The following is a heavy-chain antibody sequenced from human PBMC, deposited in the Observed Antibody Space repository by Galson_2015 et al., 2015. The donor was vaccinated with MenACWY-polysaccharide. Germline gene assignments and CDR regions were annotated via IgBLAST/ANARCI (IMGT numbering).Heavy chain of an antibody. D-gene: IGHD3-22*01. CDR2: IRSKAYGGTP. CDR1: GFNFGDYG. CDR3: TRFASYFHDGSGSFDAFDI. V-gene: IGHV3-49*03. Sequence: SLRLSCAASGFNFGDYGMIWIRQAPGKGLEWISLIRSKAYGGTPESAASVKGRFTMSRDDSKRIAYLQMNSLNTEDTAVYYCTRFASYFHDGSGSFDAFDIGGQGTMVPVSS. J-gene: IGHJ3*02.